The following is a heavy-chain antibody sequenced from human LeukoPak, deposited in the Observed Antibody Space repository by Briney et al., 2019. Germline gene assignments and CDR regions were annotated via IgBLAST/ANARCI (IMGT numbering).Heavy chain of an antibody. J-gene: IGHJ1*01. D-gene: IGHD4-17*01. CDR2: IYNSGHT. CDR3: ARAAVTTSRYFQH. CDR1: GGSISNYY. Sequence: SETLSLTCTVSGGSISNYYWSWIRQPPGKGLEWIGYIYNSGHTNYTPSLKSRVTISEDTSKNQLSLKLSSVTAADTAVYYCARAAVTTSRYFQHWGQGTLVTVSS. V-gene: IGHV4-59*01.